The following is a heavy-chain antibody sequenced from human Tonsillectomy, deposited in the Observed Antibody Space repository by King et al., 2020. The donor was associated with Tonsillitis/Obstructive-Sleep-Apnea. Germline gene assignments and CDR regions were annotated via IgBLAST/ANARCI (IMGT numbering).Heavy chain of an antibody. CDR1: GGSISSGGYD. J-gene: IGHJ6*02. Sequence: QLQESGPGLVKASQTLSLTCTVSGGSISSGGYDWSWIRQHPGKGLEWIGYIYYSGSTSYNPSLKSRVTISVHTSQSQFSLRLSSLTAAATAVYYCARVSSQLLFMDVWGQGTTVTVSS. V-gene: IGHV4-31*03. D-gene: IGHD3-10*01. CDR2: IYYSGST. CDR3: ARVSSQLLFMDV.